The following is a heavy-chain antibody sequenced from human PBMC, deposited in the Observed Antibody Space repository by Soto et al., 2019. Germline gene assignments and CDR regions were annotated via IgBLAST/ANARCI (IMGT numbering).Heavy chain of an antibody. Sequence: SETLSLTCAVSGYSISSGYYWGWIRQPPGKGLEWIGSIYHSGSTYYNPSLKSRVTISVDTSKNQFSLKLSSVTAADTAVYYCARDHLADPSGHPNPELDYWGQGTLVTVSS. CDR1: GYSISSGYY. J-gene: IGHJ4*02. V-gene: IGHV4-38-2*02. CDR2: IYHSGST. D-gene: IGHD6-13*01. CDR3: ARDHLADPSGHPNPELDY.